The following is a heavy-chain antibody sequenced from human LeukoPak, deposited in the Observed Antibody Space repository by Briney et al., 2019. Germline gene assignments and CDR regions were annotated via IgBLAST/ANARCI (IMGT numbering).Heavy chain of an antibody. J-gene: IGHJ3*02. Sequence: SETLSLTCTVSGGSISSYYWSWLRQPPGKGLEWIGYIYYSGSTNYNPSLKSRVTISVDRSKNQFSLKLSSVTAADTAVYYCAREIYCSSTSCLPRDAFDIWGQGTMVTVSS. CDR2: IYYSGST. CDR1: GGSISSYY. D-gene: IGHD2-2*01. V-gene: IGHV4-59*12. CDR3: AREIYCSSTSCLPRDAFDI.